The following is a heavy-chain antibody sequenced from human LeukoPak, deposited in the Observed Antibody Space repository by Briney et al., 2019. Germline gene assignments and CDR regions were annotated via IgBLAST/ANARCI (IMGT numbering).Heavy chain of an antibody. V-gene: IGHV1-2*04. CDR2: INPNSGGT. J-gene: IGHJ4*02. D-gene: IGHD3-9*01. Sequence: ASVKVSCKAPGYTFTGYYMHWVRQAPGQGLEWMGWINPNSGGTNYAQKFQGWVTMTRDTSISTAYMELSRLRSDDTAVYYCARGGLRYFDWLLYEGGYYFDYWGQGTLVTVSS. CDR1: GYTFTGYY. CDR3: ARGGLRYFDWLLYEGGYYFDY.